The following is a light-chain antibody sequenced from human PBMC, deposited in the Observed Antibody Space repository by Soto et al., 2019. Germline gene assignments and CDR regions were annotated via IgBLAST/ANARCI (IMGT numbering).Light chain of an antibody. CDR3: QQYADSPYT. CDR1: QSVSNNY. Sequence: EIVLTQSPDTLSLSPGEGATLSCRASQSVSNNYLAWYQQTPGQAPRLLISDASNRATGIPDRFSGSGSGTDFTLTISRLEPEDFAVYYCQQYADSPYTFGQGTKLEIK. CDR2: DAS. V-gene: IGKV3-20*01. J-gene: IGKJ2*01.